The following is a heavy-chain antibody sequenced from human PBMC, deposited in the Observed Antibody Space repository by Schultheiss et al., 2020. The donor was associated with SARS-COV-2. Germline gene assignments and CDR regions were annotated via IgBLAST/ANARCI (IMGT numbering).Heavy chain of an antibody. D-gene: IGHD6-13*01. CDR1: GFTFSSYS. V-gene: IGHV3-21*04. J-gene: IGHJ4*02. Sequence: GGSLRLSCAASGFTFSSYSMNWVRQAPGKGLEWVSSISSSSSYIYYADSVKGRFTISRDNAKNSLYLVMNSLRVEDTAVYYCARGQQLLDYWGQETLVTVSS. CDR3: ARGQQLLDY. CDR2: ISSSSSYI.